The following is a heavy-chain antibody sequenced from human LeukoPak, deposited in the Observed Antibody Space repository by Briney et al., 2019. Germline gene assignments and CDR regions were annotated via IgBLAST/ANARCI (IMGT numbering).Heavy chain of an antibody. J-gene: IGHJ4*02. CDR3: AREIYGDYFDY. CDR2: IYYSGST. Sequence: SETLSLTCTVSGDSISSGGYYWSWIRQHPGKGLEWIGYIYYSGSTYYNPSLKSRVTISVDTSKNQFSLKLSSVTAADTAVYYCAREIYGDYFDYWGQGTLVTVSS. CDR1: GDSISSGGYY. V-gene: IGHV4-31*03. D-gene: IGHD4-17*01.